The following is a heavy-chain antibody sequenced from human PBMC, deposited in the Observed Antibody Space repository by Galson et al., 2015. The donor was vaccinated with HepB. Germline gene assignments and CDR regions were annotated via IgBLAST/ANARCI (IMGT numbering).Heavy chain of an antibody. CDR2: ISNNGDST. D-gene: IGHD5-12*01. V-gene: IGHV3-64D*06. Sequence: LRLSCAASGFIFNNYDMHWVRQAPGKRLEYVSGISNNGDSTYYADSVKGSFTISRDNSKNTLFLQMTTLSTDDTAVYFCARGYSGYYFDSWGQGTLVTVSS. CDR3: ARGYSGYYFDS. J-gene: IGHJ4*02. CDR1: GFIFNNYD.